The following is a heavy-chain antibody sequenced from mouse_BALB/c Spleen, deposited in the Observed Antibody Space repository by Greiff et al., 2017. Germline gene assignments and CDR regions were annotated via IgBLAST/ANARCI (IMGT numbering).Heavy chain of an antibody. D-gene: IGHD2-1*01. CDR2: INPYNGAT. V-gene: IGHV1-26*01. CDR3: ARAGNGFAY. CDR1: GYSFTGYY. J-gene: IGHJ3*01. Sequence: EVQLHQSGPELVKPGASVKISCKASGYSFTGYYMHWVKQSHVKSLEWIGRINPYNGATSYNQNFKDKASLTVDKSSSTAYMELHSLTSEDSAVYYCARAGNGFAYWGQGTLVTVSA.